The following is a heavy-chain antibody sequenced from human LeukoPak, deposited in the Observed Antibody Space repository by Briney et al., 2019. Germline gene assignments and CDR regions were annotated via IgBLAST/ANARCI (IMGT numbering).Heavy chain of an antibody. CDR2: VSPYNGNT. Sequence: ASVKVSCKASEGTFSNSAISWVRQAPGQGLEWMGRVSPYNGNTYYSQTFQGRVTITKDTSTGTAYLDLKNLRADDTAMYYCARNGRVRRVVKDLFEYWGQGTLVAVSS. D-gene: IGHD3-10*01. CDR1: EGTFSNSA. V-gene: IGHV1-18*01. CDR3: ARNGRVRRVVKDLFEY. J-gene: IGHJ4*02.